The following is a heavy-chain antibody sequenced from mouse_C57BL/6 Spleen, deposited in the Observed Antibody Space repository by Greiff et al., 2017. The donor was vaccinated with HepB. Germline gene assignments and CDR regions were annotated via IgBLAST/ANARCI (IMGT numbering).Heavy chain of an antibody. CDR2: INPSSGYT. D-gene: IGHD1-1*01. Sequence: VQLVESGAELAKPGASVKLSCKASGYTFTSYWMHWVKQRPGQGLEWIGYINPSSGYTKYNQKFKDKATLTADKSSSTAYMQLSSLTYEDSAVYYCAREITTVVATEAMDYWGQGTSVTVSS. CDR1: GYTFTSYW. CDR3: AREITTVVATEAMDY. J-gene: IGHJ4*01. V-gene: IGHV1-7*01.